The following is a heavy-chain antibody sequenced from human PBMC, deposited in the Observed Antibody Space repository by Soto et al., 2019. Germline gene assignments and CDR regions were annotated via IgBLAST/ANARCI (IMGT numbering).Heavy chain of an antibody. D-gene: IGHD1-1*01. CDR1: GCIFNNYG. V-gene: IGHV3-30*18. CDR2: TSHDGSNK. Sequence: PGVSRRLSGAAAGCIFNNYGMHWVRQAPGKGLEWVALTSHDGSNKYYVDSGRGRCTIYRYNSKNTLYLQMNSLRAEDTAAYSCAKARPVQARSGSLSSWGQGTLVTVSS. CDR3: AKARPVQARSGSLSS. J-gene: IGHJ5*02.